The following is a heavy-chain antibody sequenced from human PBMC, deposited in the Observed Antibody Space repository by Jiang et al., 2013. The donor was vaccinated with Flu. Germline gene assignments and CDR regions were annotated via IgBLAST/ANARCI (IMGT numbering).Heavy chain of an antibody. V-gene: IGHV1-2*06. J-gene: IGHJ4*01. CDR1: GYTFTDYY. CDR2: ITPNSGVT. D-gene: IGHD4-17*01. Sequence: GAEVKKPGASVRVSCKASGYTFTDYYIHWVRQAPGQGLEWLGRITPNSGVTISAQRFQGRVTMTRDTSITTAYMELSRLTSDDTAVYYCAREVDYGDFYLDYWGHGTLVTVSS. CDR3: AREVDYGDFYLDY.